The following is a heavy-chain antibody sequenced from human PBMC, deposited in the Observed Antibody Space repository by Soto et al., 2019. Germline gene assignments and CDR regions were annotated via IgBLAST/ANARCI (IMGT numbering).Heavy chain of an antibody. Sequence: GGSLRLSCAASGFTFSSYWMSWVRQAPGKGLEWVANIKQDGSEKYYVDSVKGRFTISRDNAKNSLYLQMNSLRAEDTAVYYCARSFRGVINYYYYYYMDVWGKGTTVTVSS. CDR2: IKQDGSEK. D-gene: IGHD3-16*01. CDR3: ARSFRGVINYYYYYYMDV. V-gene: IGHV3-7*01. J-gene: IGHJ6*03. CDR1: GFTFSSYW.